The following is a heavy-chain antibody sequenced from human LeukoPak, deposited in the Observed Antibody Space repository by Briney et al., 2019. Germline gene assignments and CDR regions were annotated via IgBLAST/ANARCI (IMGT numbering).Heavy chain of an antibody. CDR3: ARGANYCSGGSCYPSWFYP. D-gene: IGHD2-15*01. Sequence: SVKVSCKASGYTFTGYYMHWVRQAPGQGLEWMGWIIPIFGTANYAQKFQGRVTITTGESTSTAYMELSSLRSEDTAVYYCARGANYCSGGSCYPSWFYPWGQGTLVTVSS. CDR1: GYTFTGYY. V-gene: IGHV1-69*05. J-gene: IGHJ5*02. CDR2: IIPIFGTA.